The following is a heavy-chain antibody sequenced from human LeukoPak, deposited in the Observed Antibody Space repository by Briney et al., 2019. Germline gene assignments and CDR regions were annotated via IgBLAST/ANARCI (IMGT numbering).Heavy chain of an antibody. J-gene: IGHJ4*02. V-gene: IGHV4-61*02. CDR3: ARSYYYDSSGYFDY. CDR2: IYTSGST. D-gene: IGHD3-22*01. CDR1: GGSISSGRYY. Sequence: SETLSLTCTVSGGSISSGRYYWSWIRQPAGKGLEWIGRIYTSGSTNYNPSLKSRVTISVDTSKNQFSLKLSSVTAADTAVYYCARSYYYDSSGYFDYWGQGTLVTVSS.